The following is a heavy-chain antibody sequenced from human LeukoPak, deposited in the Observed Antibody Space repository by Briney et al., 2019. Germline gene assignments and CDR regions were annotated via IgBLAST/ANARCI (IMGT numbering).Heavy chain of an antibody. Sequence: GGSLRLSCAASGFTVSSNYMSWVRQAPGKGLEWISVISASGGSTYHADSVKGRFTISRVNSKNTLYLQMNSLRAEDTAVYYCAKNDGYDGNLDTFDIWGQGTLVTVSS. CDR2: ISASGGST. V-gene: IGHV3-23*01. CDR3: AKNDGYDGNLDTFDI. CDR1: GFTVSSNY. D-gene: IGHD5-12*01. J-gene: IGHJ3*02.